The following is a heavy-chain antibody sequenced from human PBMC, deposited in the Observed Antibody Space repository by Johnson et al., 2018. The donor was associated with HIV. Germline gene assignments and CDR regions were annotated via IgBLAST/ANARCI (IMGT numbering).Heavy chain of an antibody. CDR2: INWNGGRT. J-gene: IGHJ3*02. CDR3: AKDQYRKLTTVAGI. CDR1: GFTFSNAC. V-gene: IGHV3-20*04. Sequence: VQLVESGGGLVKPGGSLRLSCAASGFTFSNACMSWVRQAPGKGLEWVSGINWNGGRTGGGDSVKGRFTISRDNAKNSLYLQMNSLRAEDTAVYYCAKDQYRKLTTVAGIWGQGTMVTVSS. D-gene: IGHD4-17*01.